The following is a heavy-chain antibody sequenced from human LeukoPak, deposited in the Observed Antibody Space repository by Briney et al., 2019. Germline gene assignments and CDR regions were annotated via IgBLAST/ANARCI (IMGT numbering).Heavy chain of an antibody. Sequence: SETLSLTCTVSGGSVSSGSYYWSWIRQPPGKGLEWIGYIYYSGSTNYNPSLKSRVTISVDTSKNQFSLKLSSVTAADTAVYYCARDLVEWERRWAFDIWGQGTMVTVSS. D-gene: IGHD1-26*01. CDR3: ARDLVEWERRWAFDI. CDR2: IYYSGST. CDR1: GGSVSSGSYY. J-gene: IGHJ3*02. V-gene: IGHV4-61*01.